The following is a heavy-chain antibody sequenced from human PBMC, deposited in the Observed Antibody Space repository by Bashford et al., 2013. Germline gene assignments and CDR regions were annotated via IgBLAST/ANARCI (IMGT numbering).Heavy chain of an antibody. CDR1: GGSISSGGYY. Sequence: SETLSLTCTVSGGSISSGGYYWSWIRQHPGKGLEWIGYIYYSGSTYYNPSLKSRVTISVDTSKNQFSLKLSSVTAADTAVYYCASHVVLMVYAIANWGQGTLVTVSS. CDR3: ASHVVLMVYAIAN. CDR2: IYYSGST. V-gene: IGHV4-31*03. D-gene: IGHD2-8*01. J-gene: IGHJ4*02.